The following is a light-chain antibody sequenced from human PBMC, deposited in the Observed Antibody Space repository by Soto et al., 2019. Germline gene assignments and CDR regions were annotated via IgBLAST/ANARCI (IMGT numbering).Light chain of an antibody. J-gene: IGKJ1*01. Sequence: DIVLTQSPGTLSVSPGERATLSCRASPSVSSKLAWYQQKPGQAPRLLFYGASTGATGIPARFSGSGSETEFTLSISSLQSEDFAVYYCQQYNNWPGTFGQGTKVEIK. CDR2: GAS. V-gene: IGKV3-15*01. CDR3: QQYNNWPGT. CDR1: PSVSSK.